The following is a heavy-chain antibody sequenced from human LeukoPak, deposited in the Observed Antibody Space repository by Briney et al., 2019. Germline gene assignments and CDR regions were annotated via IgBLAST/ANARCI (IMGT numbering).Heavy chain of an antibody. D-gene: IGHD1-20*01. J-gene: IGHJ6*03. CDR2: IKQDGSEK. Sequence: PGGSLRLSCAASGFTFSSYWMSWVRQAPGKGLEWVANIKQDGSEKYYVDSVKGRFTISRDNAKNSLSVQMKSLRAEDTAVYFCAREGYNSGYYYYMDVWGKGTTVTVSS. CDR3: AREGYNSGYYYYMDV. V-gene: IGHV3-7*01. CDR1: GFTFSSYW.